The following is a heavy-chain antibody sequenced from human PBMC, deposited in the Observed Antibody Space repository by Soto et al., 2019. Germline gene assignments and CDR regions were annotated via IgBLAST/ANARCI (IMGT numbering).Heavy chain of an antibody. CDR1: GYTFSSYG. J-gene: IGHJ4*02. V-gene: IGHV1-18*01. CDR2: ISANNGNT. CDR3: ARGGPGDPFFY. Sequence: ASVKVSCKASGYTFSSYGISWVRQAPGQGLEWMGWISANNGNTNYAQKVQGRVTMTTDTSTSTAYMELRSLRSDDTAMYYCARGGPGDPFFYWGQGIPVTVST. D-gene: IGHD1-26*01.